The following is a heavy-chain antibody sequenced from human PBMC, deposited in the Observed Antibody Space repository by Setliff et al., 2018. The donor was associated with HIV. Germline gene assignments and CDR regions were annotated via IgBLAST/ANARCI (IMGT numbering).Heavy chain of an antibody. CDR2: INTNGDRA. J-gene: IGHJ4*02. Sequence: PGGSLRLSCSASGFIFSTYGMHWVRQAPGKGLEYVSAINTNGDRAYYADSVKGRFTMSRDNSKNTLWLQMSSLRADDTAIYYCARDRASSGYYARFDHWGQGTLVTVSS. CDR3: ARDRASSGYYARFDH. CDR1: GFIFSTYG. V-gene: IGHV3-64D*09. D-gene: IGHD3-22*01.